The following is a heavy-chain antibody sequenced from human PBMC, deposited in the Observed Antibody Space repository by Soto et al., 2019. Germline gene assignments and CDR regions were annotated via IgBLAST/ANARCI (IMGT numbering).Heavy chain of an antibody. J-gene: IGHJ4*02. CDR1: GGTFSTYT. CDR3: ARDSGTVGYDDS. V-gene: IGHV1-69*08. D-gene: IGHD3-10*01. CDR2: IVPLLDVT. Sequence: QVQLVQSGAEVKKPGSSVKVSCKASGGTFSTYTINWVRQAPGQGLEWMGRIVPLLDVTNNAQRFQGRGTITADNATSTVYMELTSLSSQDTAVYSGARDSGTVGYDDSWGQGTLVTVSS.